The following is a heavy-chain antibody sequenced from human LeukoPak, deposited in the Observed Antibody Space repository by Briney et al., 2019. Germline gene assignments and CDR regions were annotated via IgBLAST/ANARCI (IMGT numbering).Heavy chain of an antibody. V-gene: IGHV3-53*01. D-gene: IGHD6-19*01. Sequence: GGSLRLSCAASGFPVSSNYMSWVRPAPGKGLEWVSIIYAGGSTSYADSVKGRFTISRDNSKNTLYLQMNTLRAEDTAVYCCARGLPPAVADPPLDYWGRGTLVTVSS. CDR3: ARGLPPAVADPPLDY. CDR2: IYAGGST. J-gene: IGHJ4*02. CDR1: GFPVSSNY.